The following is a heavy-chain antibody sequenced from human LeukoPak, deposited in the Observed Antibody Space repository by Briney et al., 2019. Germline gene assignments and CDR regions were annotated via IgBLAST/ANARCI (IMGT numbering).Heavy chain of an antibody. D-gene: IGHD3-22*01. CDR2: IYPGDSDT. CDR1: GYSFTSYW. V-gene: IGHV5-51*01. Sequence: GGSLKISCKGSGYSFTSYWIGWVRQMPGKGLEWMGIIYPGDSDTRYSPSFQGQVTISADKSISTAYLQWSSLKASDTAMYYCARREWGGSSGYYYGYWGQGTLVTVSS. CDR3: ARREWGGSSGYYYGY. J-gene: IGHJ4*02.